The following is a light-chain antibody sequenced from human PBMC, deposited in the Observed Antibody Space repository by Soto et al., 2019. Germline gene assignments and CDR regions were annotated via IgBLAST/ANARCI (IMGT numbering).Light chain of an antibody. CDR1: QSVTSN. CDR2: GAS. Sequence: EIVMTQSPATLSVSPGERATLSCRASQSVTSNLAWYQRKPGQAPRLLIYGASTRATDIPARFSGSGSGTEFTLTISSLQSEDFALYYCQQYNNWPLTFGGGTKVDI. CDR3: QQYNNWPLT. V-gene: IGKV3-15*01. J-gene: IGKJ4*01.